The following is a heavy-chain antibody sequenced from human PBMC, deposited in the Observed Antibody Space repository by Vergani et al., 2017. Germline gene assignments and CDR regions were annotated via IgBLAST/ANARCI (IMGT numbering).Heavy chain of an antibody. V-gene: IGHV1-69*01. Sequence: QVQLVQSGAEVKKPGSSVKVSCKASGGTFSSYAISWVRQAPGQGLEWKGGIIPIFGTANYAQKFQGRVTITADESTSTAYMELSSLRSEDTAVYYCARDRADYDILTGYLNYYYYYMDVWGKGTKVTVSS. CDR2: IIPIFGTA. J-gene: IGHJ6*03. CDR3: ARDRADYDILTGYLNYYYYYMDV. D-gene: IGHD3-9*01. CDR1: GGTFSSYA.